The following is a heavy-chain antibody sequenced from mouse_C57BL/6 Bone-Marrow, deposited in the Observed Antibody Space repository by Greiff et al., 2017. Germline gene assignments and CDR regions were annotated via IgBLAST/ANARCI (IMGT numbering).Heavy chain of an antibody. Sequence: QVQLQQPGAELVKPGASVKLSCKASGYTFTSYWMPWVKQRPGHGLEWIGMIHPNSGSTNYNEKFKSKATLTVDKSSSTAYMQLSSLTSEDSAVYYCARDSYYYGSSYGFAYWGQGTLVTVSA. V-gene: IGHV1-64*01. CDR2: IHPNSGST. D-gene: IGHD1-1*01. CDR1: GYTFTSYW. J-gene: IGHJ3*01. CDR3: ARDSYYYGSSYGFAY.